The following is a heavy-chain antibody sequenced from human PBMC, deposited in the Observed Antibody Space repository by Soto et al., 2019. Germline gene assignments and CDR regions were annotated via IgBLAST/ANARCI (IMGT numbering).Heavy chain of an antibody. D-gene: IGHD2-15*01. Sequence: SETLSLTCAVYGGSFSGYYWSWIRQPPGKGLEWIGEINHSGSTNYNPSLKSRATISVDTSKNQFSLKLSSVTAADTAVYYCARGLNSCGSCHGRWFDPWGQGTLLTVSS. J-gene: IGHJ5*01. CDR1: GGSFSGYY. V-gene: IGHV4-34*01. CDR2: INHSGST. CDR3: ARGLNSCGSCHGRWFDP.